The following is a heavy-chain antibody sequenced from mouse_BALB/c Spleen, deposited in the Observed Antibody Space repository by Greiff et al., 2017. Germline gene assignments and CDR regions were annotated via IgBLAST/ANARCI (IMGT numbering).Heavy chain of an antibody. CDR2: ILPGSGST. V-gene: IGHV1-9*01. Sequence: QVQLQQSGAELMKPGASVKISCKATGYTFSSYWIEWVKQRPGHGLEWIGEILPGSGSTNYNEKFKGKATFTADTSSNTAYMQLSSLTSEDSAVYYCARWEAIYAMDYWGQGTSVTVSS. D-gene: IGHD4-1*01. CDR3: ARWEAIYAMDY. J-gene: IGHJ4*01. CDR1: GYTFSSYW.